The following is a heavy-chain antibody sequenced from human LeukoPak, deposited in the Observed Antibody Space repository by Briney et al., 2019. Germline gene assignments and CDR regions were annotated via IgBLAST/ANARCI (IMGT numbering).Heavy chain of an antibody. CDR1: GYTFTSYG. V-gene: IGHV1-18*01. CDR3: ARVDSSGETLFDY. Sequence: ASVKVSCKASGYTFTSYGITWVRQAPGQGLEWMGWISPYNGNTNYAQKLQGRVTMTTDTSTTTVDMELRSLRPDDTAVYYYARVDSSGETLFDYWGQGTLVTVSS. CDR2: ISPYNGNT. J-gene: IGHJ4*02. D-gene: IGHD3-22*01.